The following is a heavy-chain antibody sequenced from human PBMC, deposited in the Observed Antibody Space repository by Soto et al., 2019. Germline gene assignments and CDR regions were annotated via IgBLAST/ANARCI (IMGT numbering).Heavy chain of an antibody. CDR2: IIPYNGKT. CDR1: GCSFTTYG. CDR3: ARDRGAYCSGGSCYVDPFYFDY. J-gene: IGHJ4*02. D-gene: IGHD2-15*01. Sequence: QVYLVQSGAELKKPEASVKVSCKSSGCSFTTYGITWVRQAPGQGLEWMGWIIPYNGKTFYAQKFQARVTMTIDTSTSTAYMELRSLRSDDTAVYYCARDRGAYCSGGSCYVDPFYFDYWGQGTLVTVSS. V-gene: IGHV1-18*04.